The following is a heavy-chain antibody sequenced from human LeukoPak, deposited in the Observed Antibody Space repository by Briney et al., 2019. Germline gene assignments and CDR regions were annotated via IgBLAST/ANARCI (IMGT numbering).Heavy chain of an antibody. CDR1: GYTFTSYG. CDR2: ISAYNGNT. D-gene: IGHD3-22*01. Sequence: ASVKVSCKASGYTFTSYGISWVRQAPGQGLEWMGWISAYNGNTNYAQKLQGRVTMTTDTSTSTAYMELRSLRSDDTAVYYCARDGRHRYYYDSSGFYGSWFDPWGQGTLVTVSS. CDR3: ARDGRHRYYYDSSGFYGSWFDP. V-gene: IGHV1-18*01. J-gene: IGHJ5*02.